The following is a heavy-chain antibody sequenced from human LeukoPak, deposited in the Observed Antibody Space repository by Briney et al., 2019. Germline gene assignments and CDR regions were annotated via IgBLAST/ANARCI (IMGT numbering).Heavy chain of an antibody. Sequence: PGGSLRLSCTASGFSFSSYAMYWVRQAPGKGPEYVSAISSNGGSTYYANSVKGRFTISRDNSKNTLYLQMGSLRVEDVAVYYCARDSGSSSAVDYWGQGTLVTVSS. D-gene: IGHD3-10*01. J-gene: IGHJ4*02. CDR3: ARDSGSSSAVDY. CDR2: ISSNGGST. V-gene: IGHV3-64*01. CDR1: GFSFSSYA.